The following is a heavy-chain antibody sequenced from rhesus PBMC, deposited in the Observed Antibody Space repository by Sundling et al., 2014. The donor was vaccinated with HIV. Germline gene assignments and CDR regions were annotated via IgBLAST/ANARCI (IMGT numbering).Heavy chain of an antibody. V-gene: IGHV4-65*01. CDR1: GGSISISNW. CDR2: ISGTTGST. Sequence: QVQLQESGPGLVKPSETLSLTCLVSGGSISISNWWTWIRQPPGKGLEWIGYISGTTGSTDYNPSLKSRVVISIDTSKNQLSLKLSSVTAADTAVYFCARRLRYFDYWGQGVLVTVS. CDR3: ARRLRYFDY. J-gene: IGHJ4*01.